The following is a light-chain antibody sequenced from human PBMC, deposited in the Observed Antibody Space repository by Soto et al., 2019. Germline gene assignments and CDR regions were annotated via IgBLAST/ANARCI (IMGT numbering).Light chain of an antibody. V-gene: IGKV1-39*01. CDR2: AAS. Sequence: DLQMTQSPSSLSASVGDRVTITCRASQTISTYLNWYQQKPGKAPKLLIYAASSLQSGVPSRFSGSGSGTDFTLTISSLQPEDFAIYFCQQSHSIPYIFGQGTKLQLK. CDR3: QQSHSIPYI. CDR1: QTISTY. J-gene: IGKJ2*01.